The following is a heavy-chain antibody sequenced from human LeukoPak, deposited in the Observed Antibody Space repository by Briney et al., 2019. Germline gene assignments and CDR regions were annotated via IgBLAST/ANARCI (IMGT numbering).Heavy chain of an antibody. J-gene: IGHJ2*01. D-gene: IGHD3-10*01. CDR3: ARQGVVPNKAGWYFDL. CDR2: FYYTGTI. CDR1: GGSMSSTDHF. V-gene: IGHV4-39*01. Sequence: SETLSLTCIVSGGSMSSTDHFWGWIRQPPGKGLEWIGSFYYTGTIFYSPSLESRGTISIDTSKNQFSLKIRPVTAADTAVYYCARQGVVPNKAGWYFDLWGRGALVTVSS.